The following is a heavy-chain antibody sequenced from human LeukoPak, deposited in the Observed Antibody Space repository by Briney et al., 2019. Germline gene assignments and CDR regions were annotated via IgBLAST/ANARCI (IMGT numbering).Heavy chain of an antibody. CDR3: ARDNGVVHGVYYMDV. Sequence: GGSLRLSCAASGFTFSNYWMTWVRQAPGKGLEWVADIKQDGSKNFYANSVRGRFTISRDNAKMSLFLQMNSLRAEDTAVYYCARDNGVVHGVYYMDVWGKGTTVTVS. CDR2: IKQDGSKN. CDR1: GFTFSNYW. D-gene: IGHD3-3*01. V-gene: IGHV3-7*01. J-gene: IGHJ6*03.